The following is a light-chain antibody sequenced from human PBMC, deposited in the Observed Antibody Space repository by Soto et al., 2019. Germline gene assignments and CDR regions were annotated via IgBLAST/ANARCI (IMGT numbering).Light chain of an antibody. CDR3: QQYGSSPPQT. J-gene: IGKJ1*01. CDR2: GAS. CDR1: QSVSSSY. V-gene: IGKV3-20*01. Sequence: EIMLTQSPGTLPLSPGERATLSCRASQSVSSSYLAWYQQKPGQAPRLLIYGASSRATGIPDRFSGSGSGTDFTLTISRLEPEDFAVYYCQQYGSSPPQTFGQGTKV.